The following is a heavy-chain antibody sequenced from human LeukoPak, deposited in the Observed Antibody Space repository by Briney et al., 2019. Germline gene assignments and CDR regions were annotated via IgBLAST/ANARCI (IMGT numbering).Heavy chain of an antibody. CDR3: ARWGTVAFDY. D-gene: IGHD6-19*01. CDR2: ISSSSTYK. V-gene: IGHV3-11*06. J-gene: IGHJ4*02. CDR1: GFTFSDYY. Sequence: GGSLRLSCAASGFTFSDYYMSWIRQAPGKGLEWVSYISSSSTYKNYADSVKGRFTISRDNAKNSLYLQMNSLRAEDTAVYYCARWGTVAFDYWGQGTLVTVSS.